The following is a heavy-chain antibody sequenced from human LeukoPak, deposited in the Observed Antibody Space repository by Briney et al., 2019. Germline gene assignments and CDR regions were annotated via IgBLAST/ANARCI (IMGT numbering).Heavy chain of an antibody. V-gene: IGHV3-7*01. Sequence: GGSLRLSCAASGFTFSSYWMSWVRQAPGRGLEWVATINEDGSKDYYLDSVKGRFIISRDNAKKSLYLQTTSLRVEDTGMYYCARGRLPQSYEGFKYWGQGIPVTVSS. D-gene: IGHD4-11*01. CDR2: INEDGSKD. CDR3: ARGRLPQSYEGFKY. CDR1: GFTFSSYW. J-gene: IGHJ4*02.